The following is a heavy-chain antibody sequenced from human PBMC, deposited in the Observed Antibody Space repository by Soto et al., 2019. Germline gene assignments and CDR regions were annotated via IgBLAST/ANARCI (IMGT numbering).Heavy chain of an antibody. Sequence: GGSLRLSCAASGFTFSSYNMNWVRQAPGKGLEWVSYISSGRGTVYYADSVKGRFTISRDNAKTSLYMQMNSLRDEDTAVYYCARLYGAVAGLYWYFDLWGRGTLVTVSS. CDR1: GFTFSSYN. J-gene: IGHJ2*01. D-gene: IGHD6-19*01. CDR3: ARLYGAVAGLYWYFDL. CDR2: ISSGRGTV. V-gene: IGHV3-48*02.